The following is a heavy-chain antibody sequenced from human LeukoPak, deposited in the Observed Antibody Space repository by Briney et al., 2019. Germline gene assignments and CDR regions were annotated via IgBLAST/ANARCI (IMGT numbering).Heavy chain of an antibody. CDR2: IYYVGNT. J-gene: IGHJ3*01. D-gene: IGHD7-27*01. CDR3: ARFSTRLTGERIGAFDL. CDR1: GGSLSSGGYY. V-gene: IGHV4-31*03. Sequence: PSETLSLTCTVSGGSLSSGGYYWTWIRQHPGKGLEWLAYIYYVGNTYYNPSLESRLSISADTSKNHFSLNLSSVTAADTAIYHCARFSTRLTGERIGAFDLWGQGTMVTVSS.